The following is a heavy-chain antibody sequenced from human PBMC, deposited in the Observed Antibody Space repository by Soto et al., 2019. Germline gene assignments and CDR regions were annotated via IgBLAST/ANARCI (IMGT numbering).Heavy chain of an antibody. CDR2: IYNSRST. V-gene: IGHV4-61*01. CDR3: ARLDEALYY. CDR1: GGSVSSGSYY. Sequence: SETLSLTCTVSGGSVSSGSYYWSWIRQPPGKGLEWIGYIYNSRSTNYNPSLKSRVSISVDTSKNQFSLKLSSVTAADTAVYYCARLDEALYYWGQRTLVTVSS. J-gene: IGHJ4*02.